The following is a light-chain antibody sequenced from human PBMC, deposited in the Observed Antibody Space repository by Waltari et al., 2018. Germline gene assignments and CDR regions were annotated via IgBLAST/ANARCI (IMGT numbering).Light chain of an antibody. CDR1: QSVSNN. V-gene: IGKV3-15*01. Sequence: EIVMTQSPATLSVYPGERATLSCRASQSVSNNLAWFQHKPGQAPRLLIYGASTRAAGIPARFSGSGSGTEFTLTISSLQSEDFAVYYCQQYNNWPLTFGGGTKVEIK. CDR2: GAS. CDR3: QQYNNWPLT. J-gene: IGKJ4*01.